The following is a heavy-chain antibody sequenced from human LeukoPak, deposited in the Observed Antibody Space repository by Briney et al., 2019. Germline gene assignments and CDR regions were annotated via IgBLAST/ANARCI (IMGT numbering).Heavy chain of an antibody. CDR2: IYYSGST. CDR1: GGSISSSSYY. CDR3: ARLSIGVAGTDDY. D-gene: IGHD6-19*01. Sequence: SETQSLTCTVSGGSISSSSYYWGWIRQPPGKGLEWIGSIYYSGSTYYNPSLKSRVTISVDTSKNQFSLKLSSVTAADSAVYYCARLSIGVAGTDDYWGQGAPVTVSS. J-gene: IGHJ4*02. V-gene: IGHV4-39*07.